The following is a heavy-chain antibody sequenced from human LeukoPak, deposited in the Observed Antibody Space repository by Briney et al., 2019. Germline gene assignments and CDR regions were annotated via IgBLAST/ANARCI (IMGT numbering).Heavy chain of an antibody. J-gene: IGHJ4*02. CDR2: IYYSGST. Sequence: SETLSLTCTVSGGSISSYYWSWIRQPPGKGLEWIGYIYYSGSTNYTPSLKSRVTISVDTSKNQFSLKLSSVTAADTAVYYCARASIRYFDWLFPFDYWGQGTLVTVSS. CDR1: GGSISSYY. V-gene: IGHV4-59*01. D-gene: IGHD3-9*01. CDR3: ARASIRYFDWLFPFDY.